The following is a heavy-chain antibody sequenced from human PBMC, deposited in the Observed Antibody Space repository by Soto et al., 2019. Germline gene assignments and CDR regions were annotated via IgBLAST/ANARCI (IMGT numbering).Heavy chain of an antibody. V-gene: IGHV2-5*02. CDR1: GFSLTTRGVG. D-gene: IGHD3-16*01. Sequence: QITLKESGPTLMKPTQTLTLTCTFSGFSLTTRGVGVGWIRQPPGKALECLALIYWDDDKRYSPSLQSRLSITKDTSKNQVVLTMTNVDPVDTATYYCAHIPNYYQYDWFDPWGQGTLVSGSS. CDR2: IYWDDDK. J-gene: IGHJ5*02. CDR3: AHIPNYYQYDWFDP.